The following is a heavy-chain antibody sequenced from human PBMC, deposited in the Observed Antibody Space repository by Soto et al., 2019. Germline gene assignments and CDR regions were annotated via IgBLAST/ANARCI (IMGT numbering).Heavy chain of an antibody. J-gene: IGHJ4*02. CDR3: ARARTSVWYTNYFDY. V-gene: IGHV4-31*03. Sequence: QVQLQESGPGLVKPSQTLSLTCTVSGGYISSGGYYWSWIRQHPGKGQEWIGYIYYSGSTYHNPSHKSRVTISVDTSKNQFSLKLSSVTAADTAVYYGARARTSVWYTNYFDYWGQGTLVTVSS. D-gene: IGHD6-19*01. CDR2: IYYSGST. CDR1: GGYISSGGYY.